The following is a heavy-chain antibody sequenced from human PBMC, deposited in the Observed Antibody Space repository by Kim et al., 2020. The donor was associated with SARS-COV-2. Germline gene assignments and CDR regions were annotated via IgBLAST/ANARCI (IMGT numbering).Heavy chain of an antibody. D-gene: IGHD6-6*01. V-gene: IGHV1-58*01. Sequence: TNYAQKFQERVTITRDMSTSTAYMELSSLRSEDTAVYYCAAGLVYYGMDVWGQGTTVTVSS. CDR2: T. J-gene: IGHJ6*02. CDR3: AAGLVYYGMDV.